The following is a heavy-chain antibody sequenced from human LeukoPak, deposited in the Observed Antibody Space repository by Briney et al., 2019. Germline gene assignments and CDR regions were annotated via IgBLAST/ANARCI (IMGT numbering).Heavy chain of an antibody. CDR1: GFTFDDYA. CDR3: AKDLATGYSYGQLDY. Sequence: PGGSLRLSCAASGFTFDDYAMPWVRETPGKGLEWVSGISWNSHSIGYADSVKGRFTISRDNAKNSLYLQMNSLRPEDTALYYCAKDLATGYSYGQLDYWGQGALVTVSS. D-gene: IGHD5-18*01. CDR2: ISWNSHSI. J-gene: IGHJ4*02. V-gene: IGHV3-9*01.